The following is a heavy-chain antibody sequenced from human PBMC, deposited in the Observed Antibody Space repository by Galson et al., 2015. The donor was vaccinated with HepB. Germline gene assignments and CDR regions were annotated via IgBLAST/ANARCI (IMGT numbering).Heavy chain of an antibody. Sequence: SETLSLTCTASGGSINSKSCYWAWIRHSPGKGLEWIATVYCSGTTYYNPSLKSRVTMSVDTSKNQFSLRLNSVTAADTAVYYCARLDDSSGFYRPNDAFDIWGQGTTVIVSS. V-gene: IGHV4-39*01. CDR1: GGSINSKSCY. CDR2: VYCSGTT. D-gene: IGHD3-22*01. J-gene: IGHJ3*02. CDR3: ARLDDSSGFYRPNDAFDI.